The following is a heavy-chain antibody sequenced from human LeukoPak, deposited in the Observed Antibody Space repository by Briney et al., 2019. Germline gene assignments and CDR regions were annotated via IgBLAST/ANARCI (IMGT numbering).Heavy chain of an antibody. D-gene: IGHD3-10*01. V-gene: IGHV3-7*04. CDR3: ARDGYATGSHDY. J-gene: IGHJ4*02. CDR2: IRQDGSAE. CDR1: GFTFTSYW. Sequence: GGSLRLSSAASGFTFTSYWMTWVRQAPGKGLEWVANIRQDGSAESYVDSVKGRFTVSRDNAQNSLYLQMNSLRAEDTAVYYCARDGYATGSHDYWGQGTLVTVSS.